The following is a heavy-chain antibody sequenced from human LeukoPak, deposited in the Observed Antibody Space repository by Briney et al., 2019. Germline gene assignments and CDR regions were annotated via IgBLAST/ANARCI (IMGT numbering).Heavy chain of an antibody. CDR3: ARGGLRYFDWLRAPLDY. CDR2: INHSGST. J-gene: IGHJ4*02. Sequence: GSLRLSCAASGFTFSDYYLTWIRQPPGKGLEWIGEINHSGSTNYNPSLKSRVTISVDTSKNQFSLKLSSVTAADTAVYYCARGGLRYFDWLRAPLDYWGQGTLVTVSS. CDR1: GFTFSDYY. D-gene: IGHD3-9*01. V-gene: IGHV4-34*01.